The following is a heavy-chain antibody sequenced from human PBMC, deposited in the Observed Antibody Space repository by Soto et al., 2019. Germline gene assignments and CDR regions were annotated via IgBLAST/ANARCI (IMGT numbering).Heavy chain of an antibody. Sequence: GASVKVSCKAAAYTFTSYDINWVRQATGQDFEWMGWMNPNNGNTAYAQKFQGRVTMTRDTSKSTAFMGLSSLTSEDTAVYYCARGPRNWGVDYWGQGTLVTVSS. J-gene: IGHJ4*02. V-gene: IGHV1-8*01. CDR1: AYTFTSYD. CDR2: MNPNNGNT. CDR3: ARGPRNWGVDY. D-gene: IGHD7-27*01.